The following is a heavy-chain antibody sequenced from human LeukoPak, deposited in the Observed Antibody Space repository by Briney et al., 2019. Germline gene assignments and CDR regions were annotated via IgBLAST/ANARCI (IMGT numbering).Heavy chain of an antibody. V-gene: IGHV4-61*02. D-gene: IGHD3-22*01. CDR3: ARGIGTSYDSSRDAFDI. CDR1: AGSINSGDYY. J-gene: IGHJ3*02. Sequence: SETLSLTCTVSAGSINSGDYYWRWIRQPAGKGLEWLGRIYSPGTNYNYNPSVKSRVTISIDTSKNQFSLKLTSVTAADTAVYYCARGIGTSYDSSRDAFDIWGQGTMVTVSS. CDR2: IYSPGTN.